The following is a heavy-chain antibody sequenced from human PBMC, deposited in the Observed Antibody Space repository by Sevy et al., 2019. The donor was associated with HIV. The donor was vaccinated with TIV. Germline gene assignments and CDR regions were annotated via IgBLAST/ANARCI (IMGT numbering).Heavy chain of an antibody. CDR3: VRGHLAGKSYYFDY. CDR1: GFTFSSYA. J-gene: IGHJ4*02. V-gene: IGHV3-30-3*01. Sequence: GGSMRLSCAASGFTFSSYAMHWVRQAPGKGLEWVAVISYDGSNKYYADSVKGRFTISRDNSKNTLYLQMNSLRAEDTAVYYCVRGHLAGKSYYFDYWGQGTLVTVSS. D-gene: IGHD6-19*01. CDR2: ISYDGSNK.